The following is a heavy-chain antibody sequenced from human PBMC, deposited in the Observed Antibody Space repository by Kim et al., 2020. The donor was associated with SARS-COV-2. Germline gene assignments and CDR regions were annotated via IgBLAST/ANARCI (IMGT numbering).Heavy chain of an antibody. Sequence: ASVKVSCKASGYTFTDYYIHWVRQAPGQGLEWMGWINPYSGDTTYSQKFQGRFTMTRDTSISTPYVELSSLRSDDTAVYYCARSAHFWSGCYFDFWGQGTVNTV. V-gene: IGHV1-2*02. CDR1: GYTFTDYY. CDR3: ARSAHFWSGCYFDF. J-gene: IGHJ4*02. CDR2: INPYSGDT. D-gene: IGHD3-3*01.